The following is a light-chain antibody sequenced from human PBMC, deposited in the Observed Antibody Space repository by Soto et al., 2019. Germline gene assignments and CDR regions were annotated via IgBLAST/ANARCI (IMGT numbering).Light chain of an antibody. V-gene: IGKV3-11*01. Sequence: EVVLTQSPATLSLSPGERATLSCRASQSVSTYLAWYQQKPGQPPRLLIYGASNRATGTPARFSGSGSGTDVTLTISSLEPEDFAVYSCPQRSNWPPFTFGPGTKVEIK. J-gene: IGKJ3*01. CDR1: QSVSTY. CDR2: GAS. CDR3: PQRSNWPPFT.